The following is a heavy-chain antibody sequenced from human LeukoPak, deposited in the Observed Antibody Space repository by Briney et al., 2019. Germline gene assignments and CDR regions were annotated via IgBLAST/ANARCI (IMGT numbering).Heavy chain of an antibody. D-gene: IGHD6-13*01. CDR2: INPNSGGT. J-gene: IGHJ4*02. V-gene: IGHV1-2*02. Sequence: GASVKVSCKASGYIFTGYYMHWVRQAPGQGLEWMGWINPNSGGTNYAQKFQGRVTMTRDTSISTAYMELSRLRSDDTAVYYCARTNLVYSSSWYYFDYWGQGTLVTVSS. CDR1: GYIFTGYY. CDR3: ARTNLVYSSSWYYFDY.